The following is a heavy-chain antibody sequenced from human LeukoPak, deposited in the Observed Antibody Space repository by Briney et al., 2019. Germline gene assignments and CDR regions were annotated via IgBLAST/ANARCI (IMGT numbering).Heavy chain of an antibody. CDR3: ARGEDIVVVVAANGFGLDY. D-gene: IGHD2-15*01. CDR1: GFTFSSYS. V-gene: IGHV3-21*01. CDR2: ISSSSSYI. Sequence: GGSLRLSCAASGFTFSSYSMNWVRQAPGKGLEWVSSISSSSSYIYYADSVKGRFTISRDNAKNSMYLQMNSLRAEDTAVYYCARGEDIVVVVAANGFGLDYWGQGTLVTVSS. J-gene: IGHJ4*02.